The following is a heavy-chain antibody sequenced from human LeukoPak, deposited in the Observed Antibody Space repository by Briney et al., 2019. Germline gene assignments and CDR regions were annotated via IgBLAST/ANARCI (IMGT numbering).Heavy chain of an antibody. J-gene: IGHJ4*02. CDR1: GFTFSSDW. CDR2: INSDGSST. V-gene: IGHV3-74*01. D-gene: IGHD4-17*01. CDR3: SRGDEYGDYVRD. Sequence: GGSLRLSCAASGFTFSSDWMHWVRQAQGQGLVWVSRINSDGSSTSYADSVKGRFTISRDNAKNTLYLEMNSLRAEDTAVYYCSRGDEYGDYVRDWGQGTLVTVSS.